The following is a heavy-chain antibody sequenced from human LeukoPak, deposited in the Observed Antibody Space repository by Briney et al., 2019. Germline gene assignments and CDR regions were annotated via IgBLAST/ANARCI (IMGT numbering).Heavy chain of an antibody. D-gene: IGHD3-3*01. Sequence: ASVKVSCKASGYTFTGYNMHWVRQAPGQGLEWMGWINPNSGGTNYAQKFQGRVTMTRDTSINTVYIELSRLRSDDTAVYYCATTAPTYDFWSGYLHWGQGTLVTVSS. CDR2: INPNSGGT. CDR1: GYTFTGYN. J-gene: IGHJ4*02. CDR3: ATTAPTYDFWSGYLH. V-gene: IGHV1-2*02.